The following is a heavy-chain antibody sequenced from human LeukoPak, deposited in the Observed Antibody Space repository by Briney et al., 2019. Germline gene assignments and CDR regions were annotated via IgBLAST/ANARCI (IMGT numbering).Heavy chain of an antibody. J-gene: IGHJ6*03. CDR2: IYYSGST. V-gene: IGHV4-59*08. CDR3: ASTGRYFDTGYYYSMDV. D-gene: IGHD3-9*01. CDR1: GGSISSYY. Sequence: SETLSLTCTVSGGSISSYYWSWIRQPPGKGLEWIGYIYYSGSTNYNPSLKSRVTISVDTSKNQLSLKLSSVTAADTAVYYCASTGRYFDTGYYYSMDVWGKGTTVTVSS.